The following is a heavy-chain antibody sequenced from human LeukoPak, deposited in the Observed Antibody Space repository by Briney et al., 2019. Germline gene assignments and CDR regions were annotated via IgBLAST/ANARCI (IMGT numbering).Heavy chain of an antibody. CDR1: GYSFTSHW. J-gene: IGHJ6*03. CDR3: ARQVLRYFDWSGYYYYMDV. V-gene: IGHV5-51*01. CDR2: IYPGDSDI. Sequence: GESLKISRKASGYSFTSHWIAWVRQMPGKGLEWMGIIYPGDSDIRYTPSFQGQVTISADKSVNTAYLQWSSLKASDTAIYYCARQVLRYFDWSGYYYYMDVWGKGTTVTVSS. D-gene: IGHD3-9*01.